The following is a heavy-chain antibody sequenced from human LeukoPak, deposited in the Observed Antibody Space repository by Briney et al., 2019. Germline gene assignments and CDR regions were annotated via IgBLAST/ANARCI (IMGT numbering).Heavy chain of an antibody. CDR3: AKASTTGIHHWFDP. Sequence: PSETLSLTCVVSGYSISNDCYWGWIRQPPGKGLEWIGNIYHSGGSYYNPSLKSRVTILVDTSKNQFSLKLSSVTAADTAVYYCAKASTTGIHHWFDPWGQGNLVTVSS. J-gene: IGHJ5*02. CDR2: IYHSGGS. D-gene: IGHD1-1*01. CDR1: GYSISNDCY. V-gene: IGHV4-38-2*01.